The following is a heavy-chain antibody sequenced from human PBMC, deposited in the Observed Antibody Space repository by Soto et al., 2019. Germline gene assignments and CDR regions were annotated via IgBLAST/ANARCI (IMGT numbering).Heavy chain of an antibody. Sequence: PGGSLLVSCASSVFTLSIYGMRWVRQAPGRGLDRVAVISYDGSNKYYADSVKGRFTISRDNSKNTLYLQMNSLRAEDTAVYYCAKLVGPHSDYYDSTGYPGVDYWGQGTMVTVSS. CDR1: VFTLSIYG. CDR3: AKLVGPHSDYYDSTGYPGVDY. V-gene: IGHV3-30*18. CDR2: ISYDGSNK. J-gene: IGHJ4*02. D-gene: IGHD3-22*01.